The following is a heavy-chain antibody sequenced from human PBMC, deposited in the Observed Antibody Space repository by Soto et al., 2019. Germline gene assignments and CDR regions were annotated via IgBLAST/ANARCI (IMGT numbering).Heavy chain of an antibody. Sequence: EVQLLESGGGLVQPGGSLRLSCEVSGFTFRSYAMTWVRQAPGKGLEWVSSTTAGGETTFSADSVKGRFIISRDNSRTTLFLQMNTLRAEDTAVYYCAKVRTGRTGGLGLDVWGQGTKVTVSS. CDR1: GFTFRSYA. V-gene: IGHV3-23*01. J-gene: IGHJ6*02. CDR3: AKVRTGRTGGLGLDV. CDR2: TTAGGETT. D-gene: IGHD1-1*01.